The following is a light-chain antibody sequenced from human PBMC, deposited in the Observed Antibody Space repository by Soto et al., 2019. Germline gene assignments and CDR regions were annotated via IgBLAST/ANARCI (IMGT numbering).Light chain of an antibody. J-gene: IGLJ7*01. CDR2: SND. CDR3: ATLDDSLNGVV. V-gene: IGLV1-44*01. Sequence: QSVLTQPPSASGTPGQRVTISCSGSRSNIGSSTVNWYQQLPGTAPKLLIYSNDQRPSGVPDRFSGSKSGTSASLAISGLQSEDEADYYCATLDDSLNGVVFGGGTQLTVL. CDR1: RSNIGSST.